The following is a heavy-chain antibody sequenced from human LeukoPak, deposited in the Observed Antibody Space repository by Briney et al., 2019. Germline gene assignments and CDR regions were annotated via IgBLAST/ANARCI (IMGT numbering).Heavy chain of an antibody. Sequence: PGGSLRLSCAASGFTFSSYAMHWVRQAPGKGLEYVSAISSNGGSTYYANSVKGRFTISGDNSKNTLYLQMGSLRAEDMAVYYCARDQLLCSSTSCYTAPDYWGQGTLVTVSS. CDR3: ARDQLLCSSTSCYTAPDY. D-gene: IGHD2-2*02. J-gene: IGHJ4*02. CDR2: ISSNGGST. CDR1: GFTFSSYA. V-gene: IGHV3-64*01.